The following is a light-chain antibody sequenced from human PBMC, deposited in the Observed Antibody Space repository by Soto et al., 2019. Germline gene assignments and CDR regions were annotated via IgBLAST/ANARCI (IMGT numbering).Light chain of an antibody. CDR2: KAS. J-gene: IGKJ4*01. CDR3: QQYVSFPLT. V-gene: IGKV1-5*03. Sequence: GDRVTITCRASQNIDSWLAWYHQKPGKAPKLLIYKASKLQTGVPSRFSGSVSGTEFTLTISSLQPDDFATYYCQQYVSFPLTFGGGTKVEIK. CDR1: QNIDSW.